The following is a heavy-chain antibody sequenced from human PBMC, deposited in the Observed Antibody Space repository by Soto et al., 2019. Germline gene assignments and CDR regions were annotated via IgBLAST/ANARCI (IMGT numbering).Heavy chain of an antibody. V-gene: IGHV1-3*01. Sequence: GASVKVSCKASGYTFTSYAMHWVRQAPGQRLEWMGWINAGNGNTKYSQKFQGRVTITRDTSASTAYMELSSLRSEDTAVYYCARGIGYCSGGSCPPPRLSDNWFDPWGQGTLVTVSS. CDR2: INAGNGNT. J-gene: IGHJ5*02. CDR3: ARGIGYCSGGSCPPPRLSDNWFDP. CDR1: GYTFTSYA. D-gene: IGHD2-15*01.